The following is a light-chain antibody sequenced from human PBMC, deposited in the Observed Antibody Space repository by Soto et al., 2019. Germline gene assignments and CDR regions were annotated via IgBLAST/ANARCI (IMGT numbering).Light chain of an antibody. J-gene: IGLJ1*01. V-gene: IGLV2-23*01. CDR1: SSDVGSYNL. CDR2: EGS. Sequence: QSVLTQPASVSGSPGQSITISCTGTSSDVGSYNLVSWYQQHRGKAPKLMIYEGSKRPSGVSNRFSGSKSGNTASLTISGLQAEDEADYYCCSYAGSSTFYVFGTGTKVTVL. CDR3: CSYAGSSTFYV.